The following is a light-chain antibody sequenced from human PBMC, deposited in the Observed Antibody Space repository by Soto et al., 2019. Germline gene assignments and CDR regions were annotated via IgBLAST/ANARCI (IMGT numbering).Light chain of an antibody. J-gene: IGKJ2*01. CDR1: QSLVHSDGNTY. Sequence: DVVMTQSPLSLPVTLGQPASISCRSSQSLVHSDGNTYLNWFQQRPGQSPRRLIYKVSNRDSGGPDRFSGSVSGTNFTLKISRVEAEDVGVYYCMQGTHWPPYTFGQGTKLEIK. CDR3: MQGTHWPPYT. V-gene: IGKV2-30*02. CDR2: KVS.